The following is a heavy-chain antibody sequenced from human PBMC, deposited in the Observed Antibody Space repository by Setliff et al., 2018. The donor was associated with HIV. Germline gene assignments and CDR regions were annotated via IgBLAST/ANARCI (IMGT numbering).Heavy chain of an antibody. V-gene: IGHV1-8*02. CDR1: GYTFTSYD. Sequence: GASVKVSCKASGYTFTSYDINWVRQATGQGLEWMGWMNPNSGSTGYAQKFQGRVTMTRNTSISTAYMELSSLRSEDTAVYYCARDGWGNFWSGYYTHDAFDIWGQGTMVTVSS. CDR2: MNPNSGST. D-gene: IGHD3-3*01. CDR3: ARDGWGNFWSGYYTHDAFDI. J-gene: IGHJ3*02.